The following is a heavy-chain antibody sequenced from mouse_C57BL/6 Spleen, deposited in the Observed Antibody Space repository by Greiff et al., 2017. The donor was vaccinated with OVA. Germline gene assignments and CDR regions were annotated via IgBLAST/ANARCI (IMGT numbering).Heavy chain of an antibody. CDR3: AREDYYGSSYNY. J-gene: IGHJ2*01. CDR1: GYTFTSYW. Sequence: VQLQQPGAELVKPGASVKMSCKASGYTFTSYWITWVKQRPGQGLEWIGDIYHGSGSTNYNEKLKSKATLTVDTSSSTAYMQLSSLTSEDSAVYYCAREDYYGSSYNYWGQGTTLTVSS. D-gene: IGHD1-1*01. V-gene: IGHV1-55*01. CDR2: IYHGSGST.